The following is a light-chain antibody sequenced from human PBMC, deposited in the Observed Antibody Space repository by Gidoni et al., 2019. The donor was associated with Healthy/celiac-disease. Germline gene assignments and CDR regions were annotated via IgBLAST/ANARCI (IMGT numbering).Light chain of an antibody. Sequence: QSVLTQPPSVSGAPGQRVTIPCTGSSSNIGAGYDVHWYQQLPGPAPKLPIYGDSNRPSGVPDRFSGSKSGTSASLAITGLQAEDEADYYCQSYDSSLSGWVFGGGTKLTVL. CDR1: SSNIGAGYD. J-gene: IGLJ3*02. V-gene: IGLV1-40*01. CDR3: QSYDSSLSGWV. CDR2: GDS.